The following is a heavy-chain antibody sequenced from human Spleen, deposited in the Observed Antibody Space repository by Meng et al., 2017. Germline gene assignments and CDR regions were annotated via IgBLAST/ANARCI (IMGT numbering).Heavy chain of an antibody. CDR3: ARDVRYYDSSALLDP. Sequence: GESLKISCAASGYSFTNYGMHWVRQAPGKGLEWVANIKEDGSEKYYVDSVKGRFTISRDNAKNSLYLQMNSLRAEDTAVYYCARDVRYYDSSALLDPWGQGTLVTVSS. CDR1: GYSFTNYG. J-gene: IGHJ5*02. CDR2: IKEDGSEK. V-gene: IGHV3-7*01. D-gene: IGHD3-22*01.